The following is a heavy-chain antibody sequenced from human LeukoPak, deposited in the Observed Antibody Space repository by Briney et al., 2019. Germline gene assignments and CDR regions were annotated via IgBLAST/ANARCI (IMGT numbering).Heavy chain of an antibody. D-gene: IGHD2/OR15-2a*01. CDR1: GFTFSSYS. CDR3: ASLRRGSSLSWYFDL. J-gene: IGHJ2*01. Sequence: GGSLRLSCAASGFTFSSYSMNWVRQAPGKGLEWVSSISSSSSYIYYADSVKGRFTISRDNAKNSLYLQMNSLGAEDTAVYYCASLRRGSSLSWYFDLWGRGTLVTVSS. V-gene: IGHV3-21*01. CDR2: ISSSSSYI.